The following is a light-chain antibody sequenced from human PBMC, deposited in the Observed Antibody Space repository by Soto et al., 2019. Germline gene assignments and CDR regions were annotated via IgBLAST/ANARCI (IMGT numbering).Light chain of an antibody. CDR3: QQNYGTPLT. Sequence: DIQMTQSPSSLSASVGDRVTITCRVSQSIRTYLSWYQQKPGKAPNLLIYSASSLQSGVPSRFSGSGSGTDFTLTISSLQPEDFAAYYCQQNYGTPLTFGGGTKVEIK. CDR2: SAS. CDR1: QSIRTY. J-gene: IGKJ4*01. V-gene: IGKV1-39*01.